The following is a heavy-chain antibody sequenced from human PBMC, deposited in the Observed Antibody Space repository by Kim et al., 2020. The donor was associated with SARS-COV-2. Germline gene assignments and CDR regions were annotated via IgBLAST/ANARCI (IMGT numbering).Heavy chain of an antibody. D-gene: IGHD3-10*01. CDR1: GGSISSSNW. J-gene: IGHJ5*02. V-gene: IGHV4-4*02. CDR3: ARVSPPYGWGSYYFDP. Sequence: SETLSLTCAVSGGSISSSNWWSWVRQPPGKGLEWIGESNNSGSTNYNPSLSGRVTISVDKSKNKFSLKLSLVTAADTAVYYCARVSPPYGWGSYYFDPWGQGTLVTVSS. CDR2: SNNSGST.